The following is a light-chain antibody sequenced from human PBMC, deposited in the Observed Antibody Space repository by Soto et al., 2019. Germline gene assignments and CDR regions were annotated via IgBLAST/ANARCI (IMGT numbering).Light chain of an antibody. J-gene: IGKJ3*01. CDR3: QKYNSAPFT. CDR2: AAS. Sequence: IQLTQSPSSLSASVGDRVTITCRASQDISNFLVWFQQKPGKVLNLLIYAASTLQAGAPSRFSGSGSGTDFTLTISSLQPEDVATYFCQKYNSAPFTFGPGTTVDIK. CDR1: QDISNF. V-gene: IGKV1-27*01.